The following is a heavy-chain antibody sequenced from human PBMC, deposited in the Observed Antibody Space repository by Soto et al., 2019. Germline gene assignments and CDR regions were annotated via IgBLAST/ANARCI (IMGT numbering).Heavy chain of an antibody. J-gene: IGHJ6*02. CDR3: ARAQLLWFGELWEYGMDV. CDR1: VGSISSGYYY. V-gene: IGHV4-30-4*01. D-gene: IGHD3-10*01. CDR2: IYYSGST. Sequence: ASETLSLTCSVSVGSISSGYYYWSWIRQPPGKGLEWIGNIYYSGSTYYNPSLKSRVTISVDTSKNQFSLKLSSVTAADTAVYYCARAQLLWFGELWEYGMDVWGQGTTVTVSS.